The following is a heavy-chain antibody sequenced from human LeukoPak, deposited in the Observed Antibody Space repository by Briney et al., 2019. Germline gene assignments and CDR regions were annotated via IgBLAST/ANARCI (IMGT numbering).Heavy chain of an antibody. Sequence: PGGSLRLSCAASGFTFSSYAMSWVRQAPGKGLEWVSAISGSGGSTYYADSVKGRFTISRDNSKNTLYLQMNSLRAEDTAVYYCAKAKAGSYYYYMDVWGKGTTVTVSS. D-gene: IGHD3-10*01. J-gene: IGHJ6*03. CDR3: AKAKAGSYYYYMDV. CDR2: ISGSGGST. CDR1: GFTFSSYA. V-gene: IGHV3-23*01.